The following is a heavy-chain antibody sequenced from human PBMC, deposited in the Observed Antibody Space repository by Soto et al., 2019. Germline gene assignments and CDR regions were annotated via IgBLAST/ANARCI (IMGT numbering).Heavy chain of an antibody. D-gene: IGHD5-12*01. CDR1: GYTFTSYA. J-gene: IGHJ6*03. V-gene: IGHV1-3*01. CDR3: ARDAKDGRQGVGVVGTIRGDCYIVV. Sequence: QVQLVQSGAEVKKPGASVKVSCKASGYTFTSYAMHWVRQAPGLRLEWMGWINAGNGNTKYSQKFKGRVTITWDTYASTAYKELSSMRSRDTAVYYCARDAKDGRQGVGVVGTIRGDCYIVVWSKGTTVTVSS. CDR2: INAGNGNT.